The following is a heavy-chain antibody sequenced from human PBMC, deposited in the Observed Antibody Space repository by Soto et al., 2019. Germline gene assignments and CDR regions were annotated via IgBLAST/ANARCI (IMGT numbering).Heavy chain of an antibody. D-gene: IGHD1-1*01. Sequence: QLQLQESGPGLVKPSETLSLTCTVSVVSISSSSHFWGWIRQPPGKGLEWIGTIYYRGTAYYNPSLKSRVTMSVDTSKNQFSLTLSSVTAADTAVYYCASHTTGAEGWPFDSWGQGTLATVSS. J-gene: IGHJ4*02. CDR1: VVSISSSSHF. CDR3: ASHTTGAEGWPFDS. CDR2: IYYRGTA. V-gene: IGHV4-39*01.